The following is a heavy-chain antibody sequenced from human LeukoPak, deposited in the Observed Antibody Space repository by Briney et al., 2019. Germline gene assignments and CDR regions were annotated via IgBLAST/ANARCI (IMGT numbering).Heavy chain of an antibody. CDR1: GFTFSSYG. D-gene: IGHD6-19*01. V-gene: IGHV3-30*02. CDR3: ARVISQWLVHGWFDP. Sequence: GSLRLSCAASGFTFSSYGMHWVRQAPGKGLEWVAFIRYDGSNKYYADSVKGRFTISRDNSKNTLYLQMNSLRAEDTAVYYCARVISQWLVHGWFDPWGQGTLVTVSS. CDR2: IRYDGSNK. J-gene: IGHJ5*02.